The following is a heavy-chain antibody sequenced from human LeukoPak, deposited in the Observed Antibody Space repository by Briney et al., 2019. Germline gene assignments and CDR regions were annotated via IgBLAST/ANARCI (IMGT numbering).Heavy chain of an antibody. J-gene: IGHJ3*02. Sequence: SETLSLTCTVSGGSISSSSYYWGWIRQPPGKGLEWIGSIYYSGSTYYNPSLMSRVTISVDTSKNQFSLKLSSVTAADTAVYYCARSVTGTTGTDAFDIWGQGTMVTVSS. CDR3: ARSVTGTTGTDAFDI. D-gene: IGHD1-7*01. V-gene: IGHV4-39*07. CDR2: IYYSGST. CDR1: GGSISSSSYY.